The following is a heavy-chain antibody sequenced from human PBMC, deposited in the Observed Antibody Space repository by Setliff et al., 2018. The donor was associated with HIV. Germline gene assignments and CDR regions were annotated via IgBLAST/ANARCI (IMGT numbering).Heavy chain of an antibody. CDR3: VTSSSWSSRLNF. D-gene: IGHD2-2*01. Sequence: SETLSLTCVAYGGSLSSYYWNWIRQTPGKGLEWIGEIHPTGHINYNPSLKSRVTISVDTSKNQFSLKLTSVTAADSAVYYCVTSSSWSSRLNFWGPGMLVTVSS. CDR2: IHPTGHI. J-gene: IGHJ4*02. CDR1: GGSLSSYY. V-gene: IGHV4-34*01.